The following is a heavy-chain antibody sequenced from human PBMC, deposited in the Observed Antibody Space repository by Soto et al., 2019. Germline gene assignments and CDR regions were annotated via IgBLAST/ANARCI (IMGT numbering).Heavy chain of an antibody. D-gene: IGHD3-22*01. V-gene: IGHV3-30-3*01. CDR1: GFTFSSYA. CDR2: ISDDGSNK. CDR3: ARNAHSSGCWGWFDP. Sequence: QVQLVESGGGVVQPGRSLRLSCAASGFTFSSYAMHWVRQAPGKGLEWVAVISDDGSNKYYADSVKGRFTISRDNSKNTLYLQMNSLRAEDTAVYYCARNAHSSGCWGWFDPWGQGTLVTVSS. J-gene: IGHJ5*02.